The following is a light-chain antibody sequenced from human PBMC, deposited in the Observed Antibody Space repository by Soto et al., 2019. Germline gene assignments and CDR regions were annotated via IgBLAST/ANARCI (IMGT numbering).Light chain of an antibody. CDR2: GAS. Sequence: EIVMTQSPATLSVSPGEKAILSCTTSQNVGSDLAWYQEKPGQAPRLLIYGASTRATGFPARFSGSGSGTDFTLTISCLQSEDFATYYCQQYYSFPFTFGPGTKVAIK. CDR3: QQYYSFPFT. J-gene: IGKJ3*01. CDR1: QNVGSD. V-gene: IGKV3-15*01.